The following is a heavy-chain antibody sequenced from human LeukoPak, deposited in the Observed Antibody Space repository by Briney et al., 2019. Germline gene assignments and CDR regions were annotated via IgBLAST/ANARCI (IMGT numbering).Heavy chain of an antibody. CDR3: AKDGRTHSGSYDFDY. D-gene: IGHD1-26*01. CDR2: ISGSGGST. Sequence: PGGSLRLSCPASGFTFSSYAMSWVRQAPGKGLEWVSAISGSGGSTYYADSVKGRFTISRDNSKNTLYLQMNSLRAEDTAVYYCAKDGRTHSGSYDFDYWGQGTLVTVSS. V-gene: IGHV3-23*01. J-gene: IGHJ4*02. CDR1: GFTFSSYA.